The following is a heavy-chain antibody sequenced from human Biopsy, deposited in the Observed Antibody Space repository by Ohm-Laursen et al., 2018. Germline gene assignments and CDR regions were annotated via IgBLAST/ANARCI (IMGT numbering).Heavy chain of an antibody. CDR3: ARTPGVAVAGRFFDL. D-gene: IGHD6-19*01. CDR2: IYSTGRSS. CDR1: GGSVDDYF. V-gene: IGHV4-4*07. Sequence: TLSLTCSVSGGSVDDYFWNWIRQPAGKGLEWIGRIYSTGRSSAYHPSFPSRVTMSLDTSNKQFSLKLTSVTAADTAVYYCARTPGVAVAGRFFDLWGRGTLVTVSS. J-gene: IGHJ2*01.